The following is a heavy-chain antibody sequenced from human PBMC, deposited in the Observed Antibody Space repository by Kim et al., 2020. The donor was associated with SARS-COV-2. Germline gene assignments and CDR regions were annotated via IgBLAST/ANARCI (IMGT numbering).Heavy chain of an antibody. J-gene: IGHJ6*02. Sequence: GGSLRLSCAASGFTFSSYAMHWVRQAPGKGLEWVAVISYDGSNKYYAYSVKGRFTISRDNSKNTLYLQMNSLRAEDTAVYYCARDYYDSSGYSNYGMDVWGQGTTVTVSS. V-gene: IGHV3-30-3*01. CDR3: ARDYYDSSGYSNYGMDV. D-gene: IGHD3-22*01. CDR1: GFTFSSYA. CDR2: ISYDGSNK.